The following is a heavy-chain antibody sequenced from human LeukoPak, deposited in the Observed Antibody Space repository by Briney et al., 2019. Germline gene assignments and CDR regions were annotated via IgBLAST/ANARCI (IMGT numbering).Heavy chain of an antibody. CDR3: GADGSYIYY. D-gene: IGHD2-15*01. J-gene: IGHJ4*01. Sequence: PGGSLRLSCGASQFIFRDHWVSSVRQAPGMGLEWVANINKDGSEKYYVDSVKGRFTISRDNAKNSLFVEMNSLRAEDTAVYYYGADGSYIYYWGQGTLVTVSS. V-gene: IGHV3-7*01. CDR1: QFIFRDHW. CDR2: INKDGSEK.